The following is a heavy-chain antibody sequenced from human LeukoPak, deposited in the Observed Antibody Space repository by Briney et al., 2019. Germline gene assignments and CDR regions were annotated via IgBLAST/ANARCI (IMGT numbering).Heavy chain of an antibody. Sequence: SVKVSFMASGSTISSYAIGWVRQAPGQPLEWMGGIIPTFGTTNNAQKFQGRVTITTDESTSTAYMELSRLRSEDTAVYYCACHLKNYGSGSYYNSYYYYYGMDVWGKGTTVTVSS. J-gene: IGHJ6*04. CDR1: GSTISSYA. D-gene: IGHD3-10*01. CDR3: ACHLKNYGSGSYYNSYYYYYGMDV. CDR2: IIPTFGTT. V-gene: IGHV1-69*05.